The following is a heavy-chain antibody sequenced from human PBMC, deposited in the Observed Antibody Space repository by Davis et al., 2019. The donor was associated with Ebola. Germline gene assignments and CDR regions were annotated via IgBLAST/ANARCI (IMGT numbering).Heavy chain of an antibody. Sequence: PSETLSLTCTVSGGSISGSSYFWGWIRQPPGKGPEWIVSMQSVEETYYNPSLKSRVLMSIDASKNQFSLKLKSVTAADTALYYYVTVVASTRVEYWGRGTLVTVSS. CDR3: VTVVASTRVEY. J-gene: IGHJ4*02. CDR2: MQSVEET. CDR1: GGSISGSSYF. V-gene: IGHV4-39*01. D-gene: IGHD2-2*01.